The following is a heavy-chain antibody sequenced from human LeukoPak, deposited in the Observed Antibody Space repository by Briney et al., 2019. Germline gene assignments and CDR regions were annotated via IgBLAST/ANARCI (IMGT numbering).Heavy chain of an antibody. Sequence: ASVKVSCKASGYTFTSYGISWVRQAPGQGLEWMGWISAYNGNTNYAQKLQGRVTITTDTSTSTAYMELRSLRSDDTAVYYCARGGSTSFVFFHENNWFDPWGQGTLVTVSS. CDR3: ARGGSTSFVFFHENNWFDP. CDR2: ISAYNGNT. D-gene: IGHD2-2*01. V-gene: IGHV1-18*01. J-gene: IGHJ5*02. CDR1: GYTFTSYG.